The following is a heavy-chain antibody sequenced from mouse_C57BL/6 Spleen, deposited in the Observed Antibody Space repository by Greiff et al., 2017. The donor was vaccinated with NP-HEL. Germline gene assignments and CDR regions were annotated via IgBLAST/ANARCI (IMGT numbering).Heavy chain of an antibody. CDR3: ARSHYGSSQYYFDY. CDR2: IDPEDGET. Sequence: EVQLKQSGAELVKPGASVKLSCTASGFNIKDYYMHWVKQRTEQGLEWIGRIDPEDGETKYAPKFQGKATITADTSSNTAYLQLSSLTSEDTAVYYCARSHYGSSQYYFDYWGQGTTLTVSS. J-gene: IGHJ2*01. D-gene: IGHD1-1*01. CDR1: GFNIKDYY. V-gene: IGHV14-2*01.